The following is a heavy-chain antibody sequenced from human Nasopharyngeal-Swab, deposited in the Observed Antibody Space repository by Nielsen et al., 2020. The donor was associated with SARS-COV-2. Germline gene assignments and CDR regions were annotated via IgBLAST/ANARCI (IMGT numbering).Heavy chain of an antibody. Sequence: WIRPPPGKGLEWIGSIYYSGSTYYNRSLKSRGTISEDTSKNQFSLKLSSVTAAETAVYYCASQGSGSYYLLYYYYCMDVWGQGTTVTVSS. V-gene: IGHV4-39*01. D-gene: IGHD1-26*01. J-gene: IGHJ6*02. CDR3: ASQGSGSYYLLYYYYCMDV. CDR2: IYYSGST.